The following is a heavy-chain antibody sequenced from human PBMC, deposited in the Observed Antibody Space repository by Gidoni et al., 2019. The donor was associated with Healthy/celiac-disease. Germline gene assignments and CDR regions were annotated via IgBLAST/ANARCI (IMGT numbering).Heavy chain of an antibody. CDR3: ARVASGYCTNGVCYKGVYYYYGMDV. CDR2: TYYRSKWYN. V-gene: IGHV6-1*01. Sequence: QVQLQQSGPGLVKPSQTLSLTCAISGDSVSSNSAAWNWIRQSPSRGLEWLGRTYYRSKWYNDYAVSVKSRITINPDTSKNQFSLQLNSVTPEDTAVYYCARVASGYCTNGVCYKGVYYYYGMDVWGQGTTVTVSS. J-gene: IGHJ6*02. CDR1: GDSVSSNSAA. D-gene: IGHD2-8*01.